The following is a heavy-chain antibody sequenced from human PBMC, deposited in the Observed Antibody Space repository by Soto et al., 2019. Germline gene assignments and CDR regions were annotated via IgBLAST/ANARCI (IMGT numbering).Heavy chain of an antibody. CDR2: IDPSDSYT. Sequence: PGESLKISCKGSGYSFTSYWISWVRQMPGKGLEWMGRIDPSDSYTNYSPSLQGHVTISADKSISTAYLQWSSLKASGTAMYYCARRTEWFGEQQYQYYYGMDVWGQGTTVTVSS. CDR1: GYSFTSYW. D-gene: IGHD3-10*01. J-gene: IGHJ6*02. V-gene: IGHV5-10-1*01. CDR3: ARRTEWFGEQQYQYYYGMDV.